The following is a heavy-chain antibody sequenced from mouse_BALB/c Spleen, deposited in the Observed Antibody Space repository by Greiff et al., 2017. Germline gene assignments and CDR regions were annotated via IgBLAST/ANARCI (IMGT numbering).Heavy chain of an antibody. Sequence: EVQLQQSGPGLVKPSQSLSLTCTVTGYSITSDYAWNWIRQFPGNKLEWMGYISYSGSTSYNPSLKSRISITRDTSKNQFFLQLNSVTTEDTATYYCAEATGAWFAYWGQGTLVTVSA. CDR1: GYSITSDYA. V-gene: IGHV3-2*02. D-gene: IGHD3-2*02. CDR2: ISYSGST. CDR3: AEATGAWFAY. J-gene: IGHJ3*01.